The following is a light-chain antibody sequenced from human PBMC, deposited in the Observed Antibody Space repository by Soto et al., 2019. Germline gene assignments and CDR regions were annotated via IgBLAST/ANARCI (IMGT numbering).Light chain of an antibody. CDR3: CSYAPGSTII. CDR1: SSDVGGYNL. CDR2: AGS. J-gene: IGLJ2*01. Sequence: QSALTQPASVSGSPGQSITISCTGSSSDVGGYNLVSWYQRHPGKAPQLIIFAGSKRPSGVFDRFSGSKSGNTAYLTISGLQAEDEADYYCCSYAPGSTIIFGGGTKVTVL. V-gene: IGLV2-23*01.